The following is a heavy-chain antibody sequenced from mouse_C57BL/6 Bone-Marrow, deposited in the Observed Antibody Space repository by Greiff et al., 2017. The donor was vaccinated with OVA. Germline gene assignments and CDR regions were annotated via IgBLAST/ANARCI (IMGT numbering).Heavy chain of an antibody. J-gene: IGHJ2*01. V-gene: IGHV1-55*01. CDR3: AREWGWEGY. CDR1: GYTFTSYW. Sequence: QVQLQQPGAELVKPGASVKMSCKASGYTFTSYWITWVKQRPGQGLEWIGDIYPGSGSTNYNEKFKSKATLTADKSSSTAYMQLSSLTSEDSAVYYCAREWGWEGYWGQGTTLTVSS. CDR2: IYPGSGST. D-gene: IGHD3-3*01.